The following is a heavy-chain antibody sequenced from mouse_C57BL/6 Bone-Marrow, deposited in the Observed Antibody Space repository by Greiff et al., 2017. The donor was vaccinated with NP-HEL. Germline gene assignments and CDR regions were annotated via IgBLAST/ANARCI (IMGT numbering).Heavy chain of an antibody. V-gene: IGHV1-20*01. CDR1: GYSFTGYF. CDR3: ARRNFDYYAMDY. J-gene: IGHJ4*01. Sequence: EVQLQQSGPELVKPGDSVKISCKASGYSFTGYFMNWVMQSHGKSLEWIGRINPYNGDTFYNQKFKGKATLTVDKSSSTAHMELRSLTSEDSAVDYGARRNFDYYAMDYWGQGTSVTVSS. CDR2: INPYNGDT.